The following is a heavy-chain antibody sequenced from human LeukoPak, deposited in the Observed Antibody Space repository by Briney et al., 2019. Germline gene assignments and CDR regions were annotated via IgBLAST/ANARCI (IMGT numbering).Heavy chain of an antibody. Sequence: ASVKVSCKASGGTFTSYAISRVRQAPGQGLEWMGGIIPIFGTANYAQKFQGRVTITADKSTSTAYMELSSLRSEDTAVYYCARGHSSGWYSAFDIWGQGTMVTVSS. CDR2: IIPIFGTA. CDR3: ARGHSSGWYSAFDI. D-gene: IGHD6-19*01. V-gene: IGHV1-69*06. J-gene: IGHJ3*02. CDR1: GGTFTSYA.